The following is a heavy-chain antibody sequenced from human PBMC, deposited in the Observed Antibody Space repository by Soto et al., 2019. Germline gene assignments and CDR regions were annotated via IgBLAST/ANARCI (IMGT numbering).Heavy chain of an antibody. CDR2: IIPILGIA. J-gene: IGHJ4*02. V-gene: IGHV1-69*02. Sequence: QVQLVQSGAEVKKPGSSVKVSCKASGGTFSSYTISWVRQAPGQGLEWMGRIIPILGIANYAQKFQGRVTITADKSPSTAYMELSSLRSEDTAVYYCASLEYYGDSNPFDYWGQGTLVTVSS. CDR1: GGTFSSYT. CDR3: ASLEYYGDSNPFDY. D-gene: IGHD4-17*01.